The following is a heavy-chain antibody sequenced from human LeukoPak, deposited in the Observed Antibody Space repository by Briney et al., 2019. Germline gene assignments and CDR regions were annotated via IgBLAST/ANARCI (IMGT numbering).Heavy chain of an antibody. Sequence: PSETLSLTCTVSGGSISSSSYYWGWIRQPPGKGLEWIGNIYYSGSTYYNPSLKSRVTISVDTSKNQFSLKLSSVTAADTAVYYCARHLLGIAAAGTRFMLYYFDYWGQGTLVTVSS. J-gene: IGHJ4*02. D-gene: IGHD6-13*01. V-gene: IGHV4-39*01. CDR3: ARHLLGIAAAGTRFMLYYFDY. CDR2: IYYSGST. CDR1: GGSISSSSYY.